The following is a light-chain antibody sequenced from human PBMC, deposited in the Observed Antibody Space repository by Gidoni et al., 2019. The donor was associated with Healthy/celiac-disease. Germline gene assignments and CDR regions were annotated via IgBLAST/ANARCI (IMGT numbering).Light chain of an antibody. Sequence: DIQMTQSPSTLSASVGDRVTITCRASQSISSWLAWYQQKPGKAPKLLIYDASSLESGVPSRSSGSGSGTEFTLTISSLQPDDFATYYCQKYNSYSYTFGQGTKLEIK. J-gene: IGKJ2*01. V-gene: IGKV1-5*01. CDR1: QSISSW. CDR2: DAS. CDR3: QKYNSYSYT.